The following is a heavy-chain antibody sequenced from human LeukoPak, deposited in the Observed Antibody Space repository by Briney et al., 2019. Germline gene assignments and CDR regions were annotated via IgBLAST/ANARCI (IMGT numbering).Heavy chain of an antibody. CDR3: AKIAVAGSYGMDV. J-gene: IGHJ6*02. V-gene: IGHV3-30*18. CDR1: GFTFSSYG. D-gene: IGHD6-19*01. Sequence: GRSLRLSCAASGFTFSSYGMHWVRQAPGKGPGWVAVISYDGSNKYYADSVKGRFTISRDNSKNTRYLQMNSLRAEDTAVYYCAKIAVAGSYGMDVWGQGTTVTVSS. CDR2: ISYDGSNK.